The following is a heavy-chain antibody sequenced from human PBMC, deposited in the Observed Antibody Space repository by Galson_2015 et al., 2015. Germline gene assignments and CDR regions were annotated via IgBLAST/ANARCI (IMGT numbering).Heavy chain of an antibody. Sequence: SLRLSCAASGVTFNNYAMSWVRQAPGKGLEWVSAISGNGDRTEYADSVKGRFTISRDNSKTTLYLQMNNLRADDTAVYFCATRPPGGIIPVFDYWGHGTLVTVSS. CDR1: GVTFNNYA. CDR3: ATRPPGGIIPVFDY. CDR2: ISGNGDRT. V-gene: IGHV3-23*01. D-gene: IGHD3-16*01. J-gene: IGHJ4*01.